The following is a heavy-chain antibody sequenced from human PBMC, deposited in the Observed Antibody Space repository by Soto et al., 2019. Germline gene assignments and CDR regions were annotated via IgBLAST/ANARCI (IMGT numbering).Heavy chain of an antibody. D-gene: IGHD3-3*01. V-gene: IGHV5-10-1*03. Sequence: EVKLVQSGAEVKKPGEPLRISCQASGYSFGSYWIRWVRQMPGKGLVWMGMIDPGDSESIYSPFSQGHVTFSVDASISTAYLHWRSLKASDTATYYCARQDTDKIFGWDVWGQGTTVSVSS. CDR2: IDPGDSES. J-gene: IGHJ6*02. CDR3: ARQDTDKIFGWDV. CDR1: GYSFGSYW.